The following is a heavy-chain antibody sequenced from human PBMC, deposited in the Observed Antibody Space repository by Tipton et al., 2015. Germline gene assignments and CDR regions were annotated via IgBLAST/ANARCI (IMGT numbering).Heavy chain of an antibody. Sequence: SLRLSCAASGFTFSSYAVSWVRQAPGKGLEWVSMISGRGVETYYADSVKGRFNISRDNSRDTVYLQMSSLRGGDTATYYCAKDLSSVLTVWQMTAQDFYAMDVWGRGTTVTVSS. V-gene: IGHV3-23*01. CDR1: GFTFSSYA. CDR2: ISGRGVET. J-gene: IGHJ6*02. D-gene: IGHD2-8*01. CDR3: AKDLSSVLTVWQMTAQDFYAMDV.